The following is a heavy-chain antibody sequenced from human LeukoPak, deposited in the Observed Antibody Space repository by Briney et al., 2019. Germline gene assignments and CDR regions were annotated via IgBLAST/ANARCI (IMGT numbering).Heavy chain of an antibody. CDR1: GYTFTSYA. CDR2: INTNTGNP. V-gene: IGHV7-4-1*02. J-gene: IGHJ3*02. D-gene: IGHD2-2*01. CDR3: AGSRIVVVPAESDAFDI. Sequence: GASVKVSCKASGYTFTSYAMNWVRQAPGQGLEWMGWINTNTGNPTYAQGFTGRFVFSLDTSVSTAYLQISSLKAEDTAVYYCAGSRIVVVPAESDAFDIWGQGTMVTVSS.